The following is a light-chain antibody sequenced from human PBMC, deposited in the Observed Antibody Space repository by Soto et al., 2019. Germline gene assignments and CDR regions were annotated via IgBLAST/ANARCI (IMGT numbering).Light chain of an antibody. CDR2: DVS. V-gene: IGLV2-14*01. CDR1: SSDVGGYNY. CDR3: SSYTSSSTLGV. J-gene: IGLJ1*01. Sequence: QSLLTQPASVSGSPGQSITISCTGTSSDVGGYNYVSWYQQHPGKAPKLMIYDVSNRPSGVSNCFSGSKSGNTASLTISGLQAEDEADYYCSSYTSSSTLGVFGTGTKVTVL.